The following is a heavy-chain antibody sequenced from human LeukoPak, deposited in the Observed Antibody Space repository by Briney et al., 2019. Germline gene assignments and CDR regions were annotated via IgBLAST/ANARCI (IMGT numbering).Heavy chain of an antibody. J-gene: IGHJ4*02. V-gene: IGHV4-59*12. CDR2: IFYSGST. D-gene: IGHD3-10*01. CDR1: GDSMSSYY. CDR3: AREPYGSGTFDY. Sequence: SLTCTVSGDSMSSYYWSWIRQXPGKGLEWIAYIFYSGSTSYNTSLKSRVAISMNTSRNQLSLKLSSVTAADTAVYYCAREPYGSGTFDYWGQGTLVTVSA.